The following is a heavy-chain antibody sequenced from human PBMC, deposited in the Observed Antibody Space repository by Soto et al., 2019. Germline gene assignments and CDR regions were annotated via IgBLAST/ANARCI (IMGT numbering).Heavy chain of an antibody. J-gene: IGHJ4*02. CDR2: NSGSGGST. CDR3: ARTQYSSSSDFDY. V-gene: IGHV3-23*01. CDR1: GFTFSSYA. Sequence: EVQLLESGGGLVQPGGSLRLSCAASGFTFSSYAMSWVRQAPGKGLEWVSANSGSGGSTYYADSVKGRFTISRDNSKNTLYLQMNSLRAEDTAVYYCARTQYSSSSDFDYWGQGTLVTVSS. D-gene: IGHD6-6*01.